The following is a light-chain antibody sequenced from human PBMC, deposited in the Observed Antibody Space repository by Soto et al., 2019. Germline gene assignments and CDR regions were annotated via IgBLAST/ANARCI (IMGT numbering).Light chain of an antibody. CDR1: QSISSY. CDR3: QESYSIPVT. J-gene: IGKJ5*01. V-gene: IGKV1-39*01. Sequence: DIQMTQSPSSLSASVGDSVTITCRASQSISSYLNWYQHKLGKAPKLLIFAATHLQSGIPSRFSGRGSGTDFTLTINSLQPEDFATYYCQESYSIPVTFGQGTRLEI. CDR2: AAT.